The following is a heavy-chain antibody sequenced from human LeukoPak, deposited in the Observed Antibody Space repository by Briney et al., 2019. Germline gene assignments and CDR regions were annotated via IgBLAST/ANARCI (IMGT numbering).Heavy chain of an antibody. D-gene: IGHD3-10*01. V-gene: IGHV4-34*01. CDR2: INHSGST. CDR1: GGSFGGYY. Sequence: SETLSLTCAVYGGSFGGYYWSWIRQPPGKGLEWIGEINHSGSTNYNPSLKSRVTISVDTSKNQFSLQLSSVTAADTAVYYCARDSLYYYGSGSYGYWGQGTLVTVSS. J-gene: IGHJ4*02. CDR3: ARDSLYYYGSGSYGY.